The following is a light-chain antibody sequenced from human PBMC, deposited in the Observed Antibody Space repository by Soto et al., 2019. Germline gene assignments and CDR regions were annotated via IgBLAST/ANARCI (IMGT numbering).Light chain of an antibody. V-gene: IGKV1-39*01. Sequence: PITQSPSSLSASVEARVIVTCRASQSISNHLNWYQQKTGKAPKLLIYAASSLQSGVPSRFSASVSGTDFTLTLSRLKPEDGATDEGQQRYSTPITFCQGTRLENK. CDR1: QSISNH. CDR3: QQRYSTPIT. CDR2: AAS. J-gene: IGKJ5*01.